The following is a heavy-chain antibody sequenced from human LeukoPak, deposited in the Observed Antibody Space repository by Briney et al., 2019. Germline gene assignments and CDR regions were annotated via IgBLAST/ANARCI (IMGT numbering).Heavy chain of an antibody. Sequence: ASVKVSCKASGYTFTNYGISWVRQAPGQGLEWMGWISAYNGNTNYAQKLQGRVTMTTDTSTSTAYMELRSLTFDDTAVYSCARDKRAAYYGSGSWLDYWGQGTLVTVSS. D-gene: IGHD3-10*01. CDR2: ISAYNGNT. V-gene: IGHV1-18*01. CDR1: GYTFTNYG. J-gene: IGHJ4*02. CDR3: ARDKRAAYYGSGSWLDY.